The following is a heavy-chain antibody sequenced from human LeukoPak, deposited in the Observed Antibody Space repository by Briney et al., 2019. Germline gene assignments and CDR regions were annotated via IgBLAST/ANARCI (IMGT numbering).Heavy chain of an antibody. D-gene: IGHD1-1*01. CDR2: IYYSGST. V-gene: IGHV4-59*01. Sequence: SETLSLTRTVSGGSISRYFWNWIRQPPGKGLEWIGYIYYSGSTNYNPSLRSRVTISVDTSKNEFSLKLTSVTAADTAVYYCARGGVSGTTLDYWGQGTLVTVSS. CDR3: ARGGVSGTTLDY. J-gene: IGHJ4*02. CDR1: GGSISRYF.